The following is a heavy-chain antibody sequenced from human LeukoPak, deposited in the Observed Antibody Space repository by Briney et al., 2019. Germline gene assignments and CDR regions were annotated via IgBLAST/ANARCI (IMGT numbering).Heavy chain of an antibody. J-gene: IGHJ6*02. CDR2: LSYDGSKT. D-gene: IGHD3-10*02. CDR3: ARDAKLGELSYYYYIMDV. Sequence: GGSLRLSWAAAGFTFRSYAMHWVRKAPGKGLEWMALLSYDGSKTFHADSVKGRFTISRDNSKNTLYLHMNALRAEDKATYYCARDAKLGELSYYYYIMDVWGQGTTVTVSS. CDR1: GFTFRSYA. V-gene: IGHV3-30*04.